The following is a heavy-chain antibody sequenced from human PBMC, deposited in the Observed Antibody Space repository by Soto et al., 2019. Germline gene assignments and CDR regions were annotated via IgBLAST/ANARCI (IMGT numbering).Heavy chain of an antibody. Sequence: PSETLSLTCTVSGGSISSYYWSWIRQPPGKGLEWIGYIYYSGSTNYNPSLKSRVTISVDTSKNQFSLKLSSVTAADTAVYYCARLFGPSAYYDSSGSDYWGQGTLVTVSS. CDR3: ARLFGPSAYYDSSGSDY. D-gene: IGHD3-22*01. CDR2: IYYSGST. V-gene: IGHV4-59*01. J-gene: IGHJ4*02. CDR1: GGSISSYY.